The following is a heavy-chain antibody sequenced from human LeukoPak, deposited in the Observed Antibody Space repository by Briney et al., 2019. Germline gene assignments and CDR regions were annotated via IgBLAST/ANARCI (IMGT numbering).Heavy chain of an antibody. V-gene: IGHV1-58*02. CDR3: AADDFSTTGPIDS. CDR2: IVVGSGDT. Sequence: GASVKVSCKASGFTFASSIIQWVRQARGQRLEWIGWIVVGSGDTIYAQRFQERVTITRDVSAGTAYMELGSLRSEDTAVYFCAADDFSTTGPIDSWGQGTLVSVSS. J-gene: IGHJ4*02. D-gene: IGHD3-3*01. CDR1: GFTFASSI.